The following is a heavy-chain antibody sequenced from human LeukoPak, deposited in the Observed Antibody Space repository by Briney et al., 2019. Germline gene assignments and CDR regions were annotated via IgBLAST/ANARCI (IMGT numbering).Heavy chain of an antibody. V-gene: IGHV3-23*01. CDR2: IIGRGGST. CDR3: AKDQKRAYSYGYLFYYYYMDV. CDR1: GFTFSNYG. D-gene: IGHD5-18*01. Sequence: PGGSLSLSCAASGFTFSNYGMSWVRQAPGKGLEWVSGIIGRGGSTYYADSGKGRFTISRDNSKNTLYLQMNSLRAEDTAVYYCAKDQKRAYSYGYLFYYYYMDVWGKGTTVTISS. J-gene: IGHJ6*03.